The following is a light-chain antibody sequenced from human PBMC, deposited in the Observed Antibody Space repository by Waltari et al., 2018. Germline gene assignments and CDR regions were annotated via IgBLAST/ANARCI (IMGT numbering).Light chain of an antibody. CDR2: EVS. V-gene: IGLV2-23*02. Sequence: QSALTQPASVSGPTGQSITITCTGPSRDVGNYNLVSWYQQHPGKAPKLIIYEVSQRPSGVSNRFSGSKSGTTASLTISGLQAEDEADFYCCSYAGSGSSVVFGGGTKLTVL. J-gene: IGLJ2*01. CDR3: CSYAGSGSSVV. CDR1: SRDVGNYNL.